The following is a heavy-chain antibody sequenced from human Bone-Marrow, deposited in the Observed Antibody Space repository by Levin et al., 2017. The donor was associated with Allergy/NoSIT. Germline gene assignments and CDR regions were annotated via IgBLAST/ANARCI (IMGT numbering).Heavy chain of an antibody. CDR2: IYYSGST. CDR3: ARVFGLWSGYRPDHFFDY. CDR1: GGSIGSYY. D-gene: IGHD3-3*01. J-gene: IGHJ4*02. V-gene: IGHV4-59*01. Sequence: SETLSLTCTVSGGSIGSYYWSWIRQPPGKGLEWIGYIYYSGSTNYNPSLKSRVTISVDTSKNQFSLKLSSVTAADTAVYYCARVFGLWSGYRPDHFFDYWGQGTLVTVSS.